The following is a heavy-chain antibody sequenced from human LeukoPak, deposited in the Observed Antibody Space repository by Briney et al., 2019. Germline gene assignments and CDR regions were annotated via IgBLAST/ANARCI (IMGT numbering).Heavy chain of an antibody. CDR1: GYTFSSYD. CDR3: ASYSGYAQ. J-gene: IGHJ4*02. V-gene: IGHV1-8*03. CDR2: MNPNSGNT. Sequence: ASVKVSCKASGYTFSSYDVNWVRQATGQGLGWMGWMNPNSGNTGYAQKFQGRVTITRNTPITTAYMELSGLTSEDTAVYYCASYSGYAQWGQGTLVTVSS. D-gene: IGHD5-12*01.